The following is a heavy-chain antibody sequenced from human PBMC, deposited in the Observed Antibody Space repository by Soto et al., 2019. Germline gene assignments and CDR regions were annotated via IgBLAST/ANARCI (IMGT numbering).Heavy chain of an antibody. D-gene: IGHD1-1*01. CDR3: VEGWNDF. J-gene: IGHJ4*02. Sequence: VESGGDLVTPGVSLRLSCATSGFIFSSAWMSWVRQAPGKGLEWVGRIKSKSDGGTRDYAAPVNGRFNISRDDSKNMVYLQMNSLTAEDTAVYYCVEGWNDFWGQGTLVTVSS. CDR1: GFIFSSAW. V-gene: IGHV3-15*01. CDR2: IKSKSDGGTR.